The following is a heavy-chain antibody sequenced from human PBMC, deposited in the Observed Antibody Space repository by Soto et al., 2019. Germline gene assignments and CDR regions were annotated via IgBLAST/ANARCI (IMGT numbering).Heavy chain of an antibody. J-gene: IGHJ3*02. V-gene: IGHV1-3*01. Sequence: QVQLVQSGAEVKKPGASVKVSCKASGYTFTSYAMHWVRQAPGQRLGWMGWINAGNGNTKYSHKFKGRVTITRETGASTAYMELSSLRSEDTAVYYCARVRVGSSSWYLARPGDDFDIWGQGTMVTVSS. CDR3: ARVRVGSSSWYLARPGDDFDI. D-gene: IGHD6-13*01. CDR1: GYTFTSYA. CDR2: INAGNGNT.